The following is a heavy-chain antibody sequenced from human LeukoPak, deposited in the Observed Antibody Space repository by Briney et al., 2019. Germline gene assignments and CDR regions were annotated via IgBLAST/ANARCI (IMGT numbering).Heavy chain of an antibody. CDR1: GFTFSSYA. D-gene: IGHD2-8*01. CDR2: ISGSGGST. V-gene: IGHV3-23*01. J-gene: IGHJ4*02. Sequence: GGSLRLSCAASGFTFSSYAMSWVRQAPGKGLERVSAISGSGGSTYYADSVKGRFTISRDNSKNTLYLQMNSLRAEDTAVYYCAKDFDCTNGVCYKGYFDYWGQGTLVTVSS. CDR3: AKDFDCTNGVCYKGYFDY.